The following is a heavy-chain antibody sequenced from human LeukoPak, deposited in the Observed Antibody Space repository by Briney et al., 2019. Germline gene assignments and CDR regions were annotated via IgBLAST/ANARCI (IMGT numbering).Heavy chain of an antibody. J-gene: IGHJ3*02. CDR2: ISQDGNNK. CDR3: AKGAESCTNTSCRIEI. Sequence: GGSLRLSCAASGFTFSGYGMHWVRLSPGKGLEWVTLISQDGNNKYYADSVKGRFTISRDNSENTLYLQMNRLRTEDTAVYYCAKGAESCTNTSCRIEIWGQGTMVTVSS. CDR1: GFTFSGYG. D-gene: IGHD2-2*01. V-gene: IGHV3-30*18.